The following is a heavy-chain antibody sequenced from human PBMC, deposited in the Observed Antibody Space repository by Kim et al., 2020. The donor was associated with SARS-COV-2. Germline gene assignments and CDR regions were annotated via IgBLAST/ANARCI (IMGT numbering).Heavy chain of an antibody. V-gene: IGHV3-23*01. CDR3: AKAKNTGSYYGRGGYFDY. CDR2: ISNSDAKT. Sequence: GSLRLSCAASGFTFNNYAMSWVRQAPGKGLDWVSGISNSDAKTYYADSAKGRFTISRDNSKNTLYLQMSSLRADDTAIYYCAKAKNTGSYYGRGGYFDYWSQGILVTVSS. D-gene: IGHD1-26*01. CDR1: GFTFNNYA. J-gene: IGHJ4*02.